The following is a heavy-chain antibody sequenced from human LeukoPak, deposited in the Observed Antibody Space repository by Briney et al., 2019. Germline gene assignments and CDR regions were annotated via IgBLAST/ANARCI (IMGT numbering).Heavy chain of an antibody. CDR2: INGDERSR. Sequence: PGGSLRLSCEVSGFTFGDYWMHWVRQPPGKGLVWVSRINGDERSRAYADSVKGRFTISRDNSKNTLYLQMNCLRVEDTGTYYCARDRAERNWTYHTLFDSWGQGTPVIVSS. D-gene: IGHD1-7*01. CDR1: GFTFGDYW. V-gene: IGHV3-74*01. CDR3: ARDRAERNWTYHTLFDS. J-gene: IGHJ4*02.